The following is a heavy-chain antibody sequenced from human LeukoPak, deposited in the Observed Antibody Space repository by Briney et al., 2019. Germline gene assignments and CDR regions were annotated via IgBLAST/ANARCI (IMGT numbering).Heavy chain of an antibody. CDR2: IFPSGGEI. V-gene: IGHV3-23*01. CDR1: GFTFSSYG. J-gene: IGHJ4*02. Sequence: GGTLRLSCAASGFTFSSYGMIWVRQPPGKGLEWVSSIFPSGGEIHYADSVRGRFTISRDNSKSTLSLQMNSLRAEDTAIYYCATYRQVLLPFESWGQGTLATVSS. CDR3: ATYRQVLLPFES. D-gene: IGHD2-8*02.